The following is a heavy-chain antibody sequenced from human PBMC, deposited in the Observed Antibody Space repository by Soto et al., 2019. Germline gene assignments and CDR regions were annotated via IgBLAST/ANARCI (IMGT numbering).Heavy chain of an antibody. J-gene: IGHJ3*02. V-gene: IGHV3-23*01. CDR3: AKDGDTQDYDYMWGSYRLDAFDI. Sequence: EVQLLESGGGLVQPGGSLRLSCAASGFTFSSYAMSWVRQAPGKGLEWVSAISGSGGSTYYADSGKGRFTISRDNSKNTLYQQMNSLRAEDTAVYYCAKDGDTQDYDYMWGSYRLDAFDIWGHGTMVTVSS. D-gene: IGHD3-16*02. CDR2: ISGSGGST. CDR1: GFTFSSYA.